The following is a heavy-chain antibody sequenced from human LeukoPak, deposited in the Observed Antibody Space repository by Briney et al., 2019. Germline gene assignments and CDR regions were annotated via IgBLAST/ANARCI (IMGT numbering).Heavy chain of an antibody. J-gene: IGHJ5*02. CDR3: ARGGNDLWSGDFDP. CDR1: GGSISSYY. D-gene: IGHD3-3*01. CDR2: IYYSGST. V-gene: IGHV4-59*01. Sequence: SETLSLTCTVSGGSISSYYWSWIRQPPGKGLEWIGYIYYSGSTNYNPSLKSRVTISVDTSKNQFSLKLSSVTAADTAVYYCARGGNDLWSGDFDPWGQGTLVTVSS.